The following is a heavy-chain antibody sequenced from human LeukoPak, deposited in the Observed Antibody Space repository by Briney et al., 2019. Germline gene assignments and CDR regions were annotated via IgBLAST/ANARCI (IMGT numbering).Heavy chain of an antibody. J-gene: IGHJ4*02. Sequence: GASVKVSCKVSGYTLTELSMHWVRQAPGQGLEWMGWINPNSGGTNYAQKLQGRVTMTTDTSTSTAYMELRSLRSDDTAVYYCARDQVVRGVIRTAGDNNDPFDYWGQGTLVTVSS. V-gene: IGHV1-2*02. CDR1: GYTLTELS. CDR3: ARDQVVRGVIRTAGDNNDPFDY. D-gene: IGHD3-10*01. CDR2: INPNSGGT.